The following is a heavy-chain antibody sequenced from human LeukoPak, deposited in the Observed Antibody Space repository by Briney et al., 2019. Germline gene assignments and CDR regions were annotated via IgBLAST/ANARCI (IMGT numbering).Heavy chain of an antibody. V-gene: IGHV4-31*03. Sequence: SQTLSLTCIVSGGSISSGGYYWSWIRQHPGKGLEWIGYIYYSGSTYYNPSLKSRVTISVDTSKNQFSLKLSSVTAADTAVYSCARDQADSCGWYRGNFDYWGQGTLVTVSS. CDR2: IYYSGST. CDR1: GGSISSGGYY. CDR3: ARDQADSCGWYRGNFDY. D-gene: IGHD6-19*01. J-gene: IGHJ4*02.